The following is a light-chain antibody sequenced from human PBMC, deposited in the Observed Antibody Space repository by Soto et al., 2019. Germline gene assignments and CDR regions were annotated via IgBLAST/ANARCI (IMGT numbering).Light chain of an antibody. CDR2: GAS. CDR3: QQYKYWPLT. CDR1: QSVYGS. Sequence: EVVMTQSLVTLSVSPGERATLSCRASQSVYGSLAWYQQKPGQAPRLLIHGASHRATDIPARFSGSGSGTEFSLTINGLQSDDFAVYYCQQYKYWPLTFGGGTKVEIK. J-gene: IGKJ4*01. V-gene: IGKV3-15*01.